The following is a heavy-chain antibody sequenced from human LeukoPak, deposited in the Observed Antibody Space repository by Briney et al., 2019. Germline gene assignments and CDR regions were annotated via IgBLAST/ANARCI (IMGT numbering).Heavy chain of an antibody. CDR1: GGTFSSYA. Sequence: ASVKVSYKASGGTFSSYAISWVRQAPGQGLEWMGGIIPIFGTANYAQKFQVRVTITADESTSTAYMELSSLRSEDTAVYYCATSDIVVVPAAMPDYWGQGTLVTVSS. D-gene: IGHD2-2*01. V-gene: IGHV1-69*13. J-gene: IGHJ4*02. CDR3: ATSDIVVVPAAMPDY. CDR2: IIPIFGTA.